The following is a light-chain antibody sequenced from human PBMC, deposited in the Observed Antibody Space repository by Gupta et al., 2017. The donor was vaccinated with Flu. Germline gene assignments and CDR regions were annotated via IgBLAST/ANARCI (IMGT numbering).Light chain of an antibody. CDR2: AVS. CDR1: PATSPS. V-gene: IGKV1-9*01. J-gene: IGKJ4*01. Sequence: DIQQTPSPSFLSASVGDRVAMTCRASPATSPSLAWYQQKSGEGPKRLIYAVSTLHTAVPSRFSGSGSGTEFILTSSSLQPEDFGIYYGQRFYPYPVTLGGGTKVEIK. CDR3: QRFYPYPVT.